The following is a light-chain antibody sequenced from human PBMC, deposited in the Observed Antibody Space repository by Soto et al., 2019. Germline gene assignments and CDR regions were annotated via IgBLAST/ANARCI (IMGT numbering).Light chain of an antibody. J-gene: IGKJ4*01. V-gene: IGKV3-15*01. Sequence: EMVMTQSPATLSVSPGERVTLSCRASRSISNNLAWYQQKPGKAPRLLIYGASTRASGIPVRFSGSGSGTEFTLTINSLQSEDFAMYYCQPHNNWPVVTFGGGTKVDIK. CDR2: GAS. CDR3: QPHNNWPVVT. CDR1: RSISNN.